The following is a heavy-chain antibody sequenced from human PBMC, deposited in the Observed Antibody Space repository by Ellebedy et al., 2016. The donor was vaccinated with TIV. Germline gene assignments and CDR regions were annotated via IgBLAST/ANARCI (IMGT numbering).Heavy chain of an antibody. CDR2: ISWNSGRI. D-gene: IGHD6-19*01. J-gene: IGHJ4*02. CDR1: GFTFDDYA. Sequence: SLKISCAASGFTFDDYAMHWVRQAPGKGLEWVSGISWNSGRIGYADSVKGRFTISRDNAKNSLYLQMNSLRAEDTALYYCAKDTRVAGTGYFDYWGQGTLVTVSS. V-gene: IGHV3-9*01. CDR3: AKDTRVAGTGYFDY.